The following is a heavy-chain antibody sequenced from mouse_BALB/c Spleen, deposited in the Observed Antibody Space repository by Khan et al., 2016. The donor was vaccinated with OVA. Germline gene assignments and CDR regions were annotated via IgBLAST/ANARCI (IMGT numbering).Heavy chain of an antibody. CDR2: INPSTDYT. V-gene: IGHV1-7*01. J-gene: IGHJ3*01. CDR1: GYTFTNYW. Sequence: VQLQESGAELAKPGASVKMSCKASGYTFTNYWMHWVKQRPGQGLEWIGYINPSTDYTEYNQKFKDKATLTAEKSSSTAYMQLGSLTSEDSAVYYCARRGVYGIFAYWGQGTLVTVSA. CDR3: ARRGVYGIFAY. D-gene: IGHD2-1*01.